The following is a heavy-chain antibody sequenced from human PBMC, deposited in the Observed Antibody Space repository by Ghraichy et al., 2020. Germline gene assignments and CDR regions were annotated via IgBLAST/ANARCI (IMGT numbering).Heavy chain of an antibody. V-gene: IGHV4-59*01. D-gene: IGHD2-2*01. Sequence: SQTLSLTCRVSGGSISTYYWSWIRQPPGKGLEWIGYIYHIGSTNYNPSLKSRVTISVDTSKNQFSLKLSSVTAADTALYYCARISVEVRFGFWYFDLWVRGTLVTVSS. J-gene: IGHJ2*01. CDR1: GGSISTYY. CDR3: ARISVEVRFGFWYFDL. CDR2: IYHIGST.